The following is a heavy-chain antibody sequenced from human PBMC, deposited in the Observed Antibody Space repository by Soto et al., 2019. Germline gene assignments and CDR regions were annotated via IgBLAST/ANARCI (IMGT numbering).Heavy chain of an antibody. V-gene: IGHV1-69*13. CDR3: ARAMYYYDSSGYYSPFDY. Sequence: SVKVSCKASGGTFSSYAISWVRQAPGQGLEWMGGIIPIFGTANYAQKFQGRVTITADESTSTAYMELSSLRSEDTAVYYCARAMYYYDSSGYYSPFDYWGQGTLVTVSS. D-gene: IGHD3-22*01. CDR2: IIPIFGTA. CDR1: GGTFSSYA. J-gene: IGHJ4*02.